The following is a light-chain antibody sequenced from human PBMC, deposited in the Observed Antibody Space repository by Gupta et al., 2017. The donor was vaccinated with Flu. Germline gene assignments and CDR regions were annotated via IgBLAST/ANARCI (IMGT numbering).Light chain of an antibody. CDR3: QHYNTYPWT. J-gene: IGKJ1*01. V-gene: IGKV1-5*03. CDR2: KAS. Sequence: DIQMTQSPSTLSASVGDRVTITCRASQTISTWLAWYQQKPGIAPSLLIYKASTLESGVPSRFSGSGSGTEFILTISSLQPDDFATYYYQHYNTYPWTFGQGTKVEIK. CDR1: QTISTW.